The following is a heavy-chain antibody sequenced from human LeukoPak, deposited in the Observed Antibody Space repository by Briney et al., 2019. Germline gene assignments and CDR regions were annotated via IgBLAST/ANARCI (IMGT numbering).Heavy chain of an antibody. D-gene: IGHD5-18*01. Sequence: GGALRLSCAASGFTFSSCAMSWVRQAPGKGLDWVSAISGSGGSTYYADSVKGRFTISRENSKNTLYLQINSLRAEDTAVYNCAKERMWIQLWLFEYWGQGTLVTVSS. V-gene: IGHV3-23*01. CDR2: ISGSGGST. J-gene: IGHJ4*02. CDR1: GFTFSSCA. CDR3: AKERMWIQLWLFEY.